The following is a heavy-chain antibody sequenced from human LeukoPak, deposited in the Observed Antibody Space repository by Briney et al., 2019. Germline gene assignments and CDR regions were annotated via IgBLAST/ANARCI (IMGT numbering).Heavy chain of an antibody. Sequence: ASVKVSCKASGYTFTGYYLHWVRQAPGQGLEWMGWINPNTGATNSVQNFQGRVTMTRDTSISTAYIELSRLRSDDTAVYFCARAPELTDILTGYLTPDYYNFAADVWGQGTTVTVSS. CDR3: ARAPELTDILTGYLTPDYYNFAADV. CDR2: INPNTGAT. J-gene: IGHJ6*02. CDR1: GYTFTGYY. D-gene: IGHD3-9*01. V-gene: IGHV1-2*02.